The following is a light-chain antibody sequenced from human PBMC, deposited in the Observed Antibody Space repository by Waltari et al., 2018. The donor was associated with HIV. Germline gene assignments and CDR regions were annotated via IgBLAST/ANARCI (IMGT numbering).Light chain of an antibody. CDR1: SSAVGGYNS. CDR3: SSYTSSSTVV. J-gene: IGLJ2*01. Sequence: QSALTPPASVSGSPGQSITLSCPGTSSAVGGYNSVSWYKQHPGKPTKLMIYEVSNRPSGVSNRFSGSKSGNTASLTISGLQAEDEADYYCSSYTSSSTVVFGGGTKLTVL. V-gene: IGLV2-14*01. CDR2: EVS.